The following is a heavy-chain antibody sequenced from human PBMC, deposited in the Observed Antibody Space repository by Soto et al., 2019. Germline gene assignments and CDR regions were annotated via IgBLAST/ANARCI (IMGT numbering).Heavy chain of an antibody. Sequence: EVQLVESGGGLVQPGGSLRLSCAASGFTFSSYWMNWVRQAPGQGLEWVANIKEDGSEKNYVDSVKGRFIISRDNAKESLFLLMNSLRAEDTAVYYCARGQYGGKGYWGQGILVIVSS. CDR1: GFTFSSYW. D-gene: IGHD2-15*01. CDR2: IKEDGSEK. CDR3: ARGQYGGKGY. J-gene: IGHJ4*02. V-gene: IGHV3-7*03.